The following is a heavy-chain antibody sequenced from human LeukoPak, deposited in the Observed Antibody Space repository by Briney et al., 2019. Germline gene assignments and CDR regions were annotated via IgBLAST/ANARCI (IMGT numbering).Heavy chain of an antibody. V-gene: IGHV1-18*04. CDR3: ARDNVVVTATTNFDY. D-gene: IGHD2-21*02. Sequence: ASVTVSCKASGYTFTSYGISWVRQAPGQGLEWMGWISAYNGNTNYAQKLQGRVTMTTDTSTSTAYMELRSLRSDDTAVYYCARDNVVVTATTNFDYWGQGTLVTVSS. CDR2: ISAYNGNT. CDR1: GYTFTSYG. J-gene: IGHJ4*02.